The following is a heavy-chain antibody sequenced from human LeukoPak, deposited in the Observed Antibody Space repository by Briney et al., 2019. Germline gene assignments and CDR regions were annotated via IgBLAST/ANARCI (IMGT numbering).Heavy chain of an antibody. J-gene: IGHJ4*02. CDR3: AKAVLCQAVAGPCMFDY. CDR2: INSDGSST. CDR1: GFTFSSYW. V-gene: IGHV3-74*01. Sequence: GGSLRLSCAASGFTFSSYWMHWVRQAPGKGLVWVSRINSDGSSTSYADSVKGRFTISRDNSKNTLYLQMNSLRAEDTAVYYCAKAVLCQAVAGPCMFDYWGQGTLVTVSS. D-gene: IGHD6-19*01.